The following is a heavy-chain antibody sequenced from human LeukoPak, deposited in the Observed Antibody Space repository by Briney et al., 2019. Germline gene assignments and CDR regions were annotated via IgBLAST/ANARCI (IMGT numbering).Heavy chain of an antibody. CDR1: GGSFSGYY. D-gene: IGHD3-9*01. CDR2: INHSGST. CDR3: ARERPSYYDILTGYYPRSLPYYFDY. J-gene: IGHJ4*02. Sequence: SETLSLTCAVYGGSFSGYYWSWIRQPPGKGLEWIGEINHSGSTNYNPSLKSRVTISVDTSKNQFSLKLSSVTAADTAVYYCARERPSYYDILTGYYPRSLPYYFDYWGQGTLVTVSS. V-gene: IGHV4-34*01.